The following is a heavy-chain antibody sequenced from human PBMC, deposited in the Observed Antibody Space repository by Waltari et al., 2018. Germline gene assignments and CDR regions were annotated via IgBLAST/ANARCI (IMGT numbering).Heavy chain of an antibody. Sequence: EVQLVESGGGLVQPGGSLRLSCAAPGVTFSSYRMHWVRPAHGKGPAWVSRINSDGSSTSYADSVKGRFTISRDNAKNTLYLQMNSLRAEDTAVYYCARDRIAAAGRWEPRSYGMDVWGQGTTVTVSS. CDR3: ARDRIAAAGRWEPRSYGMDV. CDR1: GVTFSSYR. V-gene: IGHV3-74*01. J-gene: IGHJ6*02. CDR2: INSDGSST. D-gene: IGHD6-13*01.